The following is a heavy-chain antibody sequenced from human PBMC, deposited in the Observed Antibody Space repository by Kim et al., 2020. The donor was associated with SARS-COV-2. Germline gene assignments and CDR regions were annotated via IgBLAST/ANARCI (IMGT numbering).Heavy chain of an antibody. J-gene: IGHJ4*02. D-gene: IGHD6-19*01. CDR3: ARDDVAVAGKEH. V-gene: IGHV3-53*01. Sequence: GGSLRLSCAASGFTVSSNYLTWVRQAPGKALEWVSVIYSRGNTYYADSVKGRFTISRDNSKNTLYLQMNSLRAEDTAVYYCARDDVAVAGKEHWGQGTLVTVSS. CDR2: IYSRGNT. CDR1: GFTVSSNY.